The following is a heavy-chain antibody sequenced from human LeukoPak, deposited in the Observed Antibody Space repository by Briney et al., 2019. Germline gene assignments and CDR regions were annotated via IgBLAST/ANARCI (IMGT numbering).Heavy chain of an antibody. CDR1: GGTFSSCA. CDR2: IIPIFGTA. J-gene: IGHJ1*01. D-gene: IGHD2-15*01. CDR3: ARSGYCSGGSCSEYFQH. Sequence: RGASVNVSCTASGGTFSSCAISWARQAPGQGLEWMGGIIPIFGTANYAQKFQGRVTITADESTSTAYMELSSLRSEDTAVYYCARSGYCSGGSCSEYFQHWGQGTLVTVSS. V-gene: IGHV1-69*13.